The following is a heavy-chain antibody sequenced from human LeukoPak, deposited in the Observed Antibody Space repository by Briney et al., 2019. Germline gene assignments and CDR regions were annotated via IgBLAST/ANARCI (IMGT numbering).Heavy chain of an antibody. V-gene: IGHV4-61*01. D-gene: IGHD3-3*01. CDR3: ARDVNYDFWSGYSKNAGAFDI. CDR2: IYYSGST. Sequence: SETLSLTCTVSGSSVSSGNYYWSWIRQPPGKGLEWLGYIYYSGSTNYNPSLKSRVTISVDTSKNQFSLKLSSVTAADTAVYYCARDVNYDFWSGYSKNAGAFDIWGQGTMVTVSS. J-gene: IGHJ3*02. CDR1: GSSVSSGNYY.